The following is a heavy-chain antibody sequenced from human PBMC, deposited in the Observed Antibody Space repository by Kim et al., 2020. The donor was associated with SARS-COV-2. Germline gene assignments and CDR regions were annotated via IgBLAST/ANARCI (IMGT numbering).Heavy chain of an antibody. V-gene: IGHV3-74*01. J-gene: IGHJ6*02. CDR2: LLLSFLLP. D-gene: IGHD3-10*01. CDR3: ARGFFRDGFDV. Sequence: GGSLLLSFSFSLFPFPPSFLPWVRPAPGPGLFFFSLLLLSFLLPPSSSSVPFLFPLSLDPAENTLYLQMNSLRAEDTAVYYCARGFFRDGFDVWGQGTKVTISS. CDR1: LFPFPPSF.